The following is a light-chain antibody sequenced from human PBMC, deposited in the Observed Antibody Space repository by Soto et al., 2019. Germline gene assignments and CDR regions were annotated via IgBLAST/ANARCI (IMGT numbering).Light chain of an antibody. CDR2: AAS. Sequence: DIPMTQSPSSVSASVGERVTITCRASQGIASWLAWYQQKPGLAPKLLIYAASSLQTGVPSRFSGSGSGPDFTLTISSLQPEDFATYYCQQAHSFPQTFGQGTKLEIK. CDR1: QGIASW. V-gene: IGKV1-12*01. CDR3: QQAHSFPQT. J-gene: IGKJ2*01.